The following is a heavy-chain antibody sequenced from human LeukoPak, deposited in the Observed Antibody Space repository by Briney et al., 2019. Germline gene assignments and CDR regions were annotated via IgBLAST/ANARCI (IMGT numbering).Heavy chain of an antibody. CDR3: ARYYYDSSGYSYDY. V-gene: IGHV4-59*11. CDR1: GGSISSHY. CDR2: IYYSGST. J-gene: IGHJ4*02. Sequence: PSETLSLTCTVSGGSISSHYWSWIRQPPGKGLEWIGYIYYSGSTNYNPSLKSRVTISVDTSKNQFSLKLRSVTAADTAVYYCARYYYDSSGYSYDYWGQGTLVTVSS. D-gene: IGHD3-22*01.